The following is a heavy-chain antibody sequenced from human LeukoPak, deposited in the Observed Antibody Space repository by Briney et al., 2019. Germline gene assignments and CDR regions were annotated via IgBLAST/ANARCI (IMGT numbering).Heavy chain of an antibody. D-gene: IGHD2-15*01. CDR3: ARDGGSWRGYFVY. J-gene: IGHJ4*02. CDR1: GFTFDDYG. Sequence: GGSLRLSCAASGFTFDDYGMSWVRQAPGKGLEWVSGINWNGGSTGHADAVKGRFTISRDNAKNSLYLQMNSLRAEDTALYYCARDGGSWRGYFVYWGQGTLVTVSS. V-gene: IGHV3-20*04. CDR2: INWNGGST.